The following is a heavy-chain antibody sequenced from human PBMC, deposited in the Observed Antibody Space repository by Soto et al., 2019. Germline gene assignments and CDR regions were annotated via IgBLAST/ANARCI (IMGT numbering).Heavy chain of an antibody. V-gene: IGHV1-69*13. J-gene: IGHJ6*02. CDR3: ARDGSSSSPDYYYYGMDV. Sequence: SLKVSCKASGGTFSSYAISWVRQASGQGLEWMRGIIPIFGTANYAQKFQGRVTITADESTSTAYMELSSLRSEDTAVYYCARDGSSSSPDYYYYGMDVWGQGTTVTVSS. D-gene: IGHD6-6*01. CDR1: GGTFSSYA. CDR2: IIPIFGTA.